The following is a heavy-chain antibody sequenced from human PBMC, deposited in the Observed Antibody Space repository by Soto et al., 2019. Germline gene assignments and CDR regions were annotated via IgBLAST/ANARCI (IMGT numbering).Heavy chain of an antibody. CDR2: INRDASVI. J-gene: IGHJ4*02. CDR1: GFTFNDYR. CDR3: TRFPSFDY. V-gene: IGHV3-74*01. Sequence: EVQLVESGGGLVQPGGSLRLSCVVSGFTFNDYRMHWVRQAPGKGLVWVSNINRDASVINYVDSVKGRFTISRDNARNTLYLQMNNLRAEDRAVYYCTRFPSFDYWGQGTLVSVSS.